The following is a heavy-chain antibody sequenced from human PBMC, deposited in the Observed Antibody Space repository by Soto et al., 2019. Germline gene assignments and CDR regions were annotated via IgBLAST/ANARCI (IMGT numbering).Heavy chain of an antibody. CDR1: GFTFSSYA. CDR2: LTGSGGTT. D-gene: IGHD2-15*01. J-gene: IGHJ3*01. Sequence: EVQLLESGGGLVQPGGSLRLSCAASGFTFSSYAMSWVRQDPGKGLEWVSALTGSGGTTYYADSVKGRFTISRDNSKNTVYLQINSLRAEDTAVYYCAKGGDEVVATHKDAFDVWGHGTMVTVPS. CDR3: AKGGDEVVATHKDAFDV. V-gene: IGHV3-23*01.